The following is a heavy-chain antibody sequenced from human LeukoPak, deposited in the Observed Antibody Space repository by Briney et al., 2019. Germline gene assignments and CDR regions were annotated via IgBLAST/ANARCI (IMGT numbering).Heavy chain of an antibody. Sequence: GRSLRLSCAASGFTFSSYAMHWVRQAPGKGLEWVAVVWYDGSKTYSADSVKGRITISRDDSKNTLYLQMNSLRAENTAVYYCARGVDYYDSSGTIDYWGQGTLATVSS. CDR1: GFTFSSYA. D-gene: IGHD3-22*01. J-gene: IGHJ4*02. CDR2: VWYDGSKT. V-gene: IGHV3-33*01. CDR3: ARGVDYYDSSGTIDY.